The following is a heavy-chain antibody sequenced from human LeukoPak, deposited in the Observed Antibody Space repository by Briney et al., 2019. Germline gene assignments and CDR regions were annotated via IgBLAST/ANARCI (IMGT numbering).Heavy chain of an antibody. CDR2: ISGSGGST. V-gene: IGHV3-23*01. D-gene: IGHD6-13*01. CDR3: AKDHGSSSWYSDY. CDR1: GFTFSSYA. Sequence: PGGSLRLSRAASGFTFSSYAMSWVRQAPGKGLEWVSAISGSGGSTYYADSVKGRFTLSRDNSKNTLYLQMNSLRAEDTAVYYCAKDHGSSSWYSDYWGQGTLVTVSS. J-gene: IGHJ4*02.